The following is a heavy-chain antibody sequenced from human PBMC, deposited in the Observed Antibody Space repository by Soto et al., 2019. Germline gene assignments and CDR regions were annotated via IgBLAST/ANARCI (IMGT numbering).Heavy chain of an antibody. CDR3: ARDAADYDSSGYYLDAFDI. V-gene: IGHV4-30-4*01. J-gene: IGHJ3*02. CDR2: IYYSGST. D-gene: IGHD3-22*01. Sequence: SETLSLTCTVSGGSISSGDYYWSWIRQPPGKGLEWIGYIYYSGSTYYNPSLKSRVTISVDTSKNQFSLKLSSVTAADTAVYYCARDAADYDSSGYYLDAFDIWGQGTMVTVS. CDR1: GGSISSGDYY.